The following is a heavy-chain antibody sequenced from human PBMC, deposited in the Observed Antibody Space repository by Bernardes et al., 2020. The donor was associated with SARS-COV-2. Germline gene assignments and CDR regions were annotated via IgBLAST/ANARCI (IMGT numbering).Heavy chain of an antibody. CDR2: ISGSGGST. D-gene: IGHD3-22*01. V-gene: IGHV3-23*01. CDR1: GFTFSSYA. Sequence: GGSLRLSCAASGFTFSSYAMSWVRQAPGKGLEWVSAISGSGGSTYYADSVKGRFTISRDNSKNTLYLQMNSLRAEDTAVYYCAKHSSGYYYVDWFDPWGQGTLVTVSS. CDR3: AKHSSGYYYVDWFDP. J-gene: IGHJ5*02.